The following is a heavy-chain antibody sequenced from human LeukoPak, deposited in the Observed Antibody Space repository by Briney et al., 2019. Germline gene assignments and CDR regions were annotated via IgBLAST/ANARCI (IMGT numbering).Heavy chain of an antibody. Sequence: RSSETLSLTCTVSGGSISSSSYYWGWIRQPPGEGLEWIGSIYYSGSTYYNPSLKSRVTISVDTSKNQFSLKLSSVTAADTAVYYCATGGKRIAAAGTGRDGMGDTIYDYWGQGTLVTVSS. CDR2: IYYSGST. CDR3: ATGGKRIAAAGTGRDGMGDTIYDY. D-gene: IGHD6-13*01. J-gene: IGHJ4*02. V-gene: IGHV4-39*07. CDR1: GGSISSSSYY.